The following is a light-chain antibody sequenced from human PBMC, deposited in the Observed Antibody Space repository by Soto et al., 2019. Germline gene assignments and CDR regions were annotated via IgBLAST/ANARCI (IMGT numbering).Light chain of an antibody. V-gene: IGLV2-23*01. J-gene: IGLJ1*01. CDR1: SDDVGAYNS. CDR3: CSTAPESTYV. CDR2: KGT. Sequence: QSVLAQPASVSGSPGQSITISCTGTSDDVGAYNSVSWYQQIPHKAPQVILYKGTQRPYGVSSRFSGSTSGNAASLTISGLQAYDEDDDFCCSTAPESTYVFGTGTKLTVL.